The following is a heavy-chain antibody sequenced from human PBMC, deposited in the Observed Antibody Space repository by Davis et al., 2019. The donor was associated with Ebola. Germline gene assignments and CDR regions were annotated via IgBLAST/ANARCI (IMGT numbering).Heavy chain of an antibody. V-gene: IGHV3-30*18. CDR1: GFTFVNYV. CDR3: AKDPRTTRLGAIFDY. CDR2: ISYDGSNK. J-gene: IGHJ4*02. D-gene: IGHD1-26*01. Sequence: GGSLRLSCAASGFTFVNYVMSWVRQAPGKGLEWVAVISYDGSNKYYADSVKGRFTISRDNSKNTLYLQMNSLRAEDTAVYYCAKDPRTTRLGAIFDYWGQGTLVTVSS.